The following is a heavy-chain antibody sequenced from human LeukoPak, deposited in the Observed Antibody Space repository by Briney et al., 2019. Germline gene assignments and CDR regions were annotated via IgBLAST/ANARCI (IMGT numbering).Heavy chain of an antibody. J-gene: IGHJ4*02. Sequence: GGSLRLSCAASGFTFSSYSMNWVRQAPGKGLEWVSSISSSSSYIYYADSVKGRFIISRDNAKNSLYLQMNSLRAEDTAVYYCARELSGYDSSGYRYWGREPWSPSPQ. CDR2: ISSSSSYI. CDR1: GFTFSSYS. V-gene: IGHV3-21*01. D-gene: IGHD3-22*01. CDR3: ARELSGYDSSGYRY.